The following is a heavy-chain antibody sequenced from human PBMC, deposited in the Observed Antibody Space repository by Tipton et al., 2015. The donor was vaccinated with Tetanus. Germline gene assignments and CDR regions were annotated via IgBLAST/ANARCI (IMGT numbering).Heavy chain of an antibody. CDR3: AKSDRVTRTSWYFHD. J-gene: IGHJ4*02. CDR1: GGSISSDGAY. CDR2: LDYSGNT. V-gene: IGHV4-39*01. D-gene: IGHD2-2*01. Sequence: TLSLTCTVSGGSISSDGAYWSWIRQHPGEGLEWIGSLDYSGNTYYNSSLMSRVTISVDTSKNQFSLRLNSVTAVDTAVYYCAKSDRVTRTSWYFHDWGQGTLVTVSS.